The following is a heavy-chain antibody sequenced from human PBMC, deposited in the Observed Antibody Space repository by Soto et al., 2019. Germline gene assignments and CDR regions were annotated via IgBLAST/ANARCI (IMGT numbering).Heavy chain of an antibody. V-gene: IGHV3-30*03. J-gene: IGHJ2*01. CDR3: ATGSRGSSSGYYFGLYWYFDL. CDR2: ISYDGSNK. CDR1: GFTFSSYG. Sequence: QVQLVESGGGVVQPGRSLRLSCAASGFTFSSYGMHWVRQAPGKGLEWVAVISYDGSNKYYADSVKGRFTISRDNSKNTLYLQMNRLRAEDTAVYYCATGSRGSSSGYYFGLYWYFDLWGRGNLVTVSS. D-gene: IGHD3-22*01.